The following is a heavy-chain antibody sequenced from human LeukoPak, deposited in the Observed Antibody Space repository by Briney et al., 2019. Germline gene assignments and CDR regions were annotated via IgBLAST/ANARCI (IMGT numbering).Heavy chain of an antibody. J-gene: IGHJ6*03. D-gene: IGHD1-26*01. CDR3: AKDGVGATTNFYYYYMDV. CDR1: GFTFSSYG. V-gene: IGHV3-30*02. CDR2: IRYDGSNK. Sequence: PGGSLRLSCAASGFTFSSYGMHWVRQAPGKGLEWVAFIRYDGSNKYYADSVKGRFTISRDNSKNTLYLQMNSLRAEDTAVYYCAKDGVGATTNFYYYYMDVWGKGTTVTISS.